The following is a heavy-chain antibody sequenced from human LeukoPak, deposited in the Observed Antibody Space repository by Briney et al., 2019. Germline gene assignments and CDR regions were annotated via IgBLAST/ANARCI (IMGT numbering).Heavy chain of an antibody. V-gene: IGHV5-51*01. CDR1: GYTFINYW. CDR3: ARHRSSSSGWTDLYDY. J-gene: IGHJ4*02. D-gene: IGHD6-19*01. CDR2: TYPGDSDT. Sequence: GESLKIPGQGPGYTFINYWIGGAGQMPGKGLELMGITYPGDSDTRYSPSCQGQVTISADTSVSTAYLQWSSLKATETAMYYCARHRSSSSGWTDLYDYWGQGTLVTVSS.